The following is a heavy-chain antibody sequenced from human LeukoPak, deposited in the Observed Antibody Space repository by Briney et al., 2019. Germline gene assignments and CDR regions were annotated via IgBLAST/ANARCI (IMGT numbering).Heavy chain of an antibody. V-gene: IGHV4-4*09. CDR1: GGSISSYY. Sequence: SETLSLTCTASGGSISSYYWSWIRQPPGKGLEWIGYIYTSGSTNYNPSLKSRVTISVDTSKNQFSLKLSSVTAADTAVYYCARRGVSGAWFDPWGQGTLVTVSS. CDR3: ARRGVSGAWFDP. D-gene: IGHD3-3*01. CDR2: IYTSGST. J-gene: IGHJ5*02.